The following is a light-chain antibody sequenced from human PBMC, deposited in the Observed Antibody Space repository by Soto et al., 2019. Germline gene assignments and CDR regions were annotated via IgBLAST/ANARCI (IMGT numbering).Light chain of an antibody. CDR2: AAS. J-gene: IGKJ5*01. CDR3: QQAASFPIT. V-gene: IGKV1-39*01. CDR1: QSISSY. Sequence: DIQMTQSPSSLSASVGDRVIITCRASQSISSYLNWYQQKPGKAPKLLIYAASSLQSGVPSRFSGSGSGTDFTLTINGLQPGDFATYYCQQAASFPITFGQGTRLEIK.